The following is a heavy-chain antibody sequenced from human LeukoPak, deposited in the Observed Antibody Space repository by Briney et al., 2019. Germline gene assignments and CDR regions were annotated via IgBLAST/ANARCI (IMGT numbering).Heavy chain of an antibody. Sequence: PSETLSLTCAVYGGSFSGYYWSWIRQPPGKGLEWIGEINHSGSTNYNPSLKSRVTISVDTSKNQFSLKLSSVTAADTAVYYCARKHLWFGELTDYWGQGTLVTVSS. J-gene: IGHJ4*02. V-gene: IGHV4-34*01. CDR3: ARKHLWFGELTDY. CDR1: GGSFSGYY. D-gene: IGHD3-10*01. CDR2: INHSGST.